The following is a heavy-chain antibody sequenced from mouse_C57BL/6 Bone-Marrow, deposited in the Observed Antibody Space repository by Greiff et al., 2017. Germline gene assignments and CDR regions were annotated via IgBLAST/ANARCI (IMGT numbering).Heavy chain of an antibody. J-gene: IGHJ1*03. CDR1: EYEFPSHD. V-gene: IGHV5-2*01. CDR2: INSDGGST. D-gene: IGHD1-1*01. Sequence: EVQRVESGGGLVQPGESLKLSCESNEYEFPSHDMSWVRKTPAKRLELVAAINSDGGSTYYPDTMERRFIISRDNTKKTLYLQMSSLRSEDTALYYCERHGDYGSSSYWYFDVWGTGTTVTVSS. CDR3: ERHGDYGSSSYWYFDV.